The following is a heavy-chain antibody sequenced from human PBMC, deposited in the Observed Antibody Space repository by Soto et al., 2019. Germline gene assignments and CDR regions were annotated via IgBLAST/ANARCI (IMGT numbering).Heavy chain of an antibody. D-gene: IGHD2-2*01. V-gene: IGHV4-4*02. CDR1: GGSISSSNW. Sequence: SETLSLTCAVPGGSISSSNWWSWVRQPPGKGLEWIGEIYHSGSTNYNPSLKSRVTISVDKSKNQFSLKLSSVTAADTAVYYCARDPIVVVPAATPYWGQGTLVTVSS. CDR3: ARDPIVVVPAATPY. J-gene: IGHJ4*02. CDR2: IYHSGST.